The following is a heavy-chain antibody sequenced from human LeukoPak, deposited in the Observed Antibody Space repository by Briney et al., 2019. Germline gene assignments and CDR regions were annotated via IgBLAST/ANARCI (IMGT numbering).Heavy chain of an antibody. CDR2: ISAYNGNT. J-gene: IGHJ4*02. CDR1: GYTFTSYG. Sequence: ASVKVSCKASGYTFTSYGISWVRQAPGQELEWMGWISAYNGNTNYAQKLQGRVTMTTDTSTSTAYMELRSLRSDDTAVYYCARGGITIFGVDQEYYFDYWGQGTLVTVSS. CDR3: ARGGITIFGVDQEYYFDY. D-gene: IGHD3-3*01. V-gene: IGHV1-18*01.